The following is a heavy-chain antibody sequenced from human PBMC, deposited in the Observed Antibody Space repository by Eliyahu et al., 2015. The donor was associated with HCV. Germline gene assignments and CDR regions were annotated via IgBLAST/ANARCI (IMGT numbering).Heavy chain of an antibody. Sequence: QVQLQQWGAGLLKPSETLSLTCAVXGGSFSGYYWXWIRQPPGKGLEWIGEINHSGSTNYNPSLKSRVTISVDTSKNQFSLKLSSVTAADTAVYYCARGVTFGGVIGRPLGYWGQGTLVTVSS. CDR2: INHSGST. CDR3: ARGVTFGGVIGRPLGY. J-gene: IGHJ4*02. CDR1: GGSFSGYY. V-gene: IGHV4-34*01. D-gene: IGHD3-16*02.